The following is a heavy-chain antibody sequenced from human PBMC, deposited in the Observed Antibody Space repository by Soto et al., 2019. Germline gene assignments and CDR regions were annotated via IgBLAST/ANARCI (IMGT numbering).Heavy chain of an antibody. CDR3: ARDNWRGDSSGYAFDY. V-gene: IGHV3-30-3*01. D-gene: IGHD3-22*01. J-gene: IGHJ4*02. Sequence: QVQLVESGGGVVQPGRSLRLSCAASGFTFSSYAMHWVRQAPGKGLEWVAVISYDGSNKYYADSVKGRFTISRDNSKNTLYLQMNSLRAEDTAVYYCARDNWRGDSSGYAFDYWGQGTLVTVSS. CDR1: GFTFSSYA. CDR2: ISYDGSNK.